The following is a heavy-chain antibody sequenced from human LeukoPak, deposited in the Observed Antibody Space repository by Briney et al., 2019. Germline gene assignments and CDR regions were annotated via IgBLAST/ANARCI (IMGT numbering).Heavy chain of an antibody. CDR2: VHKTGKT. CDR3: ARELLGAPTPGAY. Sequence: SETLSLTCALSTVSGSSGNWWSWVRQPPGKGLEWIGEVHKTGKTNYNPSLKTRVTISIDTSKNQLSLELTSVTAADAAVYYCARELLGAPTPGAYWGQGTRVTVSS. J-gene: IGHJ4*02. D-gene: IGHD7-27*01. CDR1: TVSGSSGNW. V-gene: IGHV4-4*02.